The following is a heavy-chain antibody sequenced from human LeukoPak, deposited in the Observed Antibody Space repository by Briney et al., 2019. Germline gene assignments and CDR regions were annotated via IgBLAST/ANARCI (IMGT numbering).Heavy chain of an antibody. CDR3: ASYVVGAADY. CDR1: GFPFKDPS. D-gene: IGHD1-26*01. CDR2: IRNKANSYTT. J-gene: IGHJ4*02. Sequence: PGGSLRLSCAASGFPFKDPSFDWVPQAPGKGLEGVGRIRNKANSYTTDYAASVKGRFTISRDESKNSLYLQMNSLKTEDTAVYYCASYVVGAADYWGQGTLVTVSS. V-gene: IGHV3-72*01.